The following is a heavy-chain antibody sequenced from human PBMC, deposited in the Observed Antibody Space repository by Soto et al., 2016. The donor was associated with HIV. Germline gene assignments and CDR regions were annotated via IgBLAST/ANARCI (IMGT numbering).Heavy chain of an antibody. D-gene: IGHD4-17*01. Sequence: EVHLVESGGGLVQPGGSLRLSCAASGFTFEGYTMHWVRQGPGKSLEWVSLITWNGGTTYYADSVKGRFTISRDNSKNSLYLQMNSVRSEDTALYYCAKDIFRLWSSVTTGFDSWGQGTLVIVSS. CDR2: ITWNGGTT. J-gene: IGHJ4*02. CDR3: AKDIFRLWSSVTTGFDS. CDR1: GFTFEGYT. V-gene: IGHV3-43*01.